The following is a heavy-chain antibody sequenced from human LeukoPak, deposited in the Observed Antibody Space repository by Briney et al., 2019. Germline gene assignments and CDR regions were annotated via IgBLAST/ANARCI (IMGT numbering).Heavy chain of an antibody. J-gene: IGHJ3*02. CDR1: GFIFSSYS. V-gene: IGHV3-21*01. CDR2: ISSSSSYI. CDR3: ARAWVTATSDAFDI. Sequence: PGGSLRLSCAASGFIFSSYSMNWVRQAPGKGLEWVSSISSSSSYIYYADSVKGRFTISRDNAKNSLYLQMNSLRAEDTAVYYCARAWVTATSDAFDIWGQGTMVTVSS. D-gene: IGHD2-21*02.